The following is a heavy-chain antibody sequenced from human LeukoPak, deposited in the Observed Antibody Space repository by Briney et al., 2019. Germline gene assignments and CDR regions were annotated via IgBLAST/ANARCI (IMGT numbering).Heavy chain of an antibody. CDR2: INHSGST. CDR3: ARVNHEGIVVVPAAIDY. CDR1: GGSFSGYY. J-gene: IGHJ4*02. Sequence: SETLSLTCAVYGGSFSGYYRSWIRQPPGKGLEWIGEINHSGSTNYNPSLKSRVTISVDTSKNQFSLKLSSVTAADTAVYYCARVNHEGIVVVPAAIDYWGQGTLVTVSS. D-gene: IGHD2-2*01. V-gene: IGHV4-34*01.